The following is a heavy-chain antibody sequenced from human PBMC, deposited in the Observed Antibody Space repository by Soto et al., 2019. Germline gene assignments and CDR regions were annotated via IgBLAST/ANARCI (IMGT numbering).Heavy chain of an antibody. CDR1: GFPFSSHV. CDR3: AKLGVRVATAGVDY. D-gene: IGHD6-13*01. J-gene: IGHJ4*02. Sequence: EVQLLESGGGLVQPGGSLRLTCVASGFPFSSHVVYWVRQPPGRGLEWVSAISVGGGTTYYADSVKGRFTISRDDSKGALYIQMNRLRAEDTGVYYCAKLGVRVATAGVDYWGQGTLVTVSA. CDR2: ISVGGGTT. V-gene: IGHV3-23*01.